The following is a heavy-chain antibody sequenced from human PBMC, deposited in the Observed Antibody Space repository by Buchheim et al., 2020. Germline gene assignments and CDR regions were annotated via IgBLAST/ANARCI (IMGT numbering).Heavy chain of an antibody. CDR3: AKADGDYYYYYYGMDV. J-gene: IGHJ6*02. D-gene: IGHD4-17*01. CDR1: GFTFSSYA. CDR2: ISGSGGST. Sequence: EVQLLESGGGLVQPGGSLRLSCAASGFTFSSYAMSWVRQAPGKGLEWVSAISGSGGSTYYADSAKGRFTISRDNSKNTLYLQMNSLRAEDSAVYYCAKADGDYYYYYYGMDVWGQGTT. V-gene: IGHV3-23*01.